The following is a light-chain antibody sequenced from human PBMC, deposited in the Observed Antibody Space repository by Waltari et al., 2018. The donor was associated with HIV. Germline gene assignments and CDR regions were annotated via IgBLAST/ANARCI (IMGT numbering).Light chain of an antibody. CDR1: SSNIGSNT. J-gene: IGLJ2*01. Sequence: QSVLTQPPSASGTPGQRVTISCSGSSSNIGSNTVNWYQQLPGTAPKLLIYSVNRRPSGVPDRVSGSKLGTSASLTISGLQSEDEADDYCAAWDDSLNGHVVFGGGTKLTVL. CDR2: SVN. CDR3: AAWDDSLNGHVV. V-gene: IGLV1-44*01.